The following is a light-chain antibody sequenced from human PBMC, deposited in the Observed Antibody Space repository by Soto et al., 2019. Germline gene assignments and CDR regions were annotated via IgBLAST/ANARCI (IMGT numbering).Light chain of an antibody. CDR1: QSVRDRY. Sequence: KNSAGTLSLYPKERATLSCRASQSVRDRYLAWYQQKPGQAPSLLIYDTSTRATGVPDRFSGSGSGTDFALTISRVEPEDFAIYFCQLSGFPPGTFSQVS. CDR2: DTS. V-gene: IGKV3-20*01. CDR3: QLSGFPPGT. J-gene: IGKJ1*01.